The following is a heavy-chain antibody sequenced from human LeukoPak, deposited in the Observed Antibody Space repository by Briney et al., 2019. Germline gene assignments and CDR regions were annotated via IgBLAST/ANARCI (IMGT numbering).Heavy chain of an antibody. CDR2: FDPEDGET. CDR3: ATAGELNWFDP. J-gene: IGHJ5*02. CDR1: GYTVTELS. V-gene: IGHV1-24*01. Sequence: ASVQVSCKVSGYTVTELSMHWVRQAPGKGLESMGGFDPEDGETIYAQKFQGRVTMTEDTSTDTAYMELSSLRSEDTAVYYCATAGELNWFDPWGQGTLVTVSS. D-gene: IGHD3-10*01.